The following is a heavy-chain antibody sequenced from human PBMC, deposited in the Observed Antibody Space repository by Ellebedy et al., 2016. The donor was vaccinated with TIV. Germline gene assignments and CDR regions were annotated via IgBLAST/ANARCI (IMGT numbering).Heavy chain of an antibody. D-gene: IGHD3-9*01. CDR2: IYISGST. CDR1: GGSITNYF. Sequence: PSETLSLTCAVSGGSITNYFWSWIRQPAGKGLEWIGRIYISGSTNYNPTLKSRVIMSIDASKNQFSLNLSSVTAADTAVYYCARENYDILTGYVDAFDIWGQGTMVTVSS. CDR3: ARENYDILTGYVDAFDI. J-gene: IGHJ3*02. V-gene: IGHV4-4*07.